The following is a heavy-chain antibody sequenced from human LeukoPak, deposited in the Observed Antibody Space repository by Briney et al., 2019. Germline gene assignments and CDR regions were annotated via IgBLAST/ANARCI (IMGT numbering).Heavy chain of an antibody. CDR1: GGTFSSYA. CDR2: IIPIFGTA. V-gene: IGHV1-69*05. D-gene: IGHD7-27*01. J-gene: IGHJ4*02. Sequence: ASVKVSCKASGGTFSSYAISWVRQAPGQGLEWMGGIIPIFGTANYAQKFQGRVTITTDESTSTAHMELSSLRSEDTAVYYCARALTGDSGLDYWGQGTLVTVSS. CDR3: ARALTGDSGLDY.